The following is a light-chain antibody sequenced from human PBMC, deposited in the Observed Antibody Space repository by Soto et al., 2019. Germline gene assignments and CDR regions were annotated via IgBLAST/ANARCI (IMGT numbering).Light chain of an antibody. CDR1: QDVSNY. V-gene: IGKV1-33*01. Sequence: DIQMTESPSSLSACVXDRVTITVQASQDVSNYLNWHQQKPGKXPKLMXYDASNLEKGGPSSFSGSGSATEFTRTISSLQPDDFATYYRQHYNSYSEAFGQGAKVDIK. J-gene: IGKJ1*01. CDR3: QHYNSYSEA. CDR2: DAS.